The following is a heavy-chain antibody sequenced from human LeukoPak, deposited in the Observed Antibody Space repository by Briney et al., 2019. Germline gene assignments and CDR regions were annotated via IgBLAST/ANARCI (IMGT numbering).Heavy chain of an antibody. CDR1: GFTFSTYA. D-gene: IGHD2-2*01. CDR2: FGSGGGT. V-gene: IGHV3-23*01. Sequence: PGGSLRLSCAASGFTFSTYAMTWVRQAPGKGLEWVSTFGSGGGTYYADSVKGRFTISRDNSKNTLYLQLNNLGAEDTALYYCAKVVAPSTTRNLDYWGQGTLVIVSP. J-gene: IGHJ4*02. CDR3: AKVVAPSTTRNLDY.